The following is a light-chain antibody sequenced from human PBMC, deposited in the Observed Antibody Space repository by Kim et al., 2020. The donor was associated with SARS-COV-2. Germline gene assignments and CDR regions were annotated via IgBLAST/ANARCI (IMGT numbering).Light chain of an antibody. CDR2: GAS. Sequence: SPGDRATLSCRASQSVTSSYLAWYQEIPGQAPRLLIYGASRRATGIPDRFSGSGSGTDFSLTITRLEPEDFSVYYCQQYGGSPITFGQGTRLEIK. J-gene: IGKJ5*01. V-gene: IGKV3-20*01. CDR3: QQYGGSPIT. CDR1: QSVTSSY.